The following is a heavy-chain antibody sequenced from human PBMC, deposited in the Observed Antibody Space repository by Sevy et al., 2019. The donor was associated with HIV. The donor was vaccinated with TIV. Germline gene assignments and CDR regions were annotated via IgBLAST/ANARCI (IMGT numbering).Heavy chain of an antibody. CDR1: GFTFSSYV. Sequence: GGSLRLSCAASGFTFSSYVMSWVRQAPGKGLEWVSAISGSGGSTYYADSVKGRFTISRDNSKNTLYLQMNSLRAEDTAVYYCARLITMVRGVTAKQLDYWGQGTLVTVSS. J-gene: IGHJ4*02. CDR2: ISGSGGST. CDR3: ARLITMVRGVTAKQLDY. V-gene: IGHV3-23*01. D-gene: IGHD3-10*01.